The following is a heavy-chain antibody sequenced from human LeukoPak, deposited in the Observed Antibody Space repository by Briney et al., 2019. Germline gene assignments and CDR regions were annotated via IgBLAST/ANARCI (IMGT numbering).Heavy chain of an antibody. V-gene: IGHV1-2*02. CDR2: INPNSGGT. CDR1: GYTFTSYY. D-gene: IGHD4-11*01. J-gene: IGHJ4*02. Sequence: ASVKVSCKASGYTFTSYYMHWVRQAPGQGLEWMGWINPNSGGTNYAQKFQGRVTMTRDTSISTAYMELSRLRSDDTAVNYCARARPVTTSDYWGQGTLVTVSS. CDR3: ARARPVTTSDY.